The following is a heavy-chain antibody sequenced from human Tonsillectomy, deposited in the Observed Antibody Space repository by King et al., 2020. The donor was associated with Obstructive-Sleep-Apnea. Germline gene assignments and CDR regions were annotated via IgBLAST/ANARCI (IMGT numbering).Heavy chain of an antibody. J-gene: IGHJ4*02. D-gene: IGHD4-17*01. Sequence: VQLVESGSELKKPGASVKVSCKASGYTFTSCAMNWVRQAPGQGLEWMGWINTNTGNPTYAQDFTGQFVFSLDTSVSTAYLQISSLKAEDTAVYYCARDHTDGDQPFDYWGQGTLVTVSS. CDR2: INTNTGNP. V-gene: IGHV7-4-1*02. CDR3: ARDHTDGDQPFDY. CDR1: GYTFTSCA.